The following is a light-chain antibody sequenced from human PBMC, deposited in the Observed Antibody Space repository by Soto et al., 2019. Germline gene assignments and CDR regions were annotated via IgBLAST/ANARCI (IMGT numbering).Light chain of an antibody. CDR3: CSYAGSYTVL. CDR1: ISDVGGYKY. V-gene: IGLV2-11*01. Sequence: QSALTQPRSVSGSPGQSVTISCTGTISDVGGYKYVSWYQQHPGKVPNLIIYDVSERPSGVPDRFSGSKSGNTASLSISGLQAEDEADYYCCSYAGSYTVLFGGGTKLTVL. J-gene: IGLJ2*01. CDR2: DVS.